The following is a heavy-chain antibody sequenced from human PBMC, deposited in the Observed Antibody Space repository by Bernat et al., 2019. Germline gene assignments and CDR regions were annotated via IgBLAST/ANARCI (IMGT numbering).Heavy chain of an antibody. Sequence: QVQLVGSGGGVVQPGRSLRLSCAASGFTFSSYGMHWVRQAPGKGLEWVAVISYDGSNKYYADSVKGRFTISRDNSKNTLYLQMNSLRAEDTAVYYCAKGVVTAIPDLGMDVWGQGTTVTVSS. CDR1: GFTFSSYG. CDR3: AKGVVTAIPDLGMDV. D-gene: IGHD2-21*02. J-gene: IGHJ6*02. CDR2: ISYDGSNK. V-gene: IGHV3-30*18.